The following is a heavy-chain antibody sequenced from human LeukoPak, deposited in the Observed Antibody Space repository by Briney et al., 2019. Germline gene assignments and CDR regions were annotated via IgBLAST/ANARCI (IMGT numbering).Heavy chain of an antibody. J-gene: IGHJ5*02. Sequence: GGSLRLSCAASGFTFDDYAMHWVRQAPGKGLEWVSGISWNSGSIGYADSVKGRFTISRDNAKNSLYLQMNSLRAEDTALYYCAKDGQYNFWSGETQNWFGPWGQGTLVTVSS. CDR2: ISWNSGSI. CDR1: GFTFDDYA. V-gene: IGHV3-9*01. CDR3: AKDGQYNFWSGETQNWFGP. D-gene: IGHD3-3*01.